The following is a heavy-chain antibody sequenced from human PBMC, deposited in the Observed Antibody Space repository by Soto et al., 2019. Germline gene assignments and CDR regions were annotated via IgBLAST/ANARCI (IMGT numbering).Heavy chain of an antibody. D-gene: IGHD3-16*02. V-gene: IGHV3-23*01. CDR3: AKDLSPYYYYYGMDV. J-gene: IGHJ6*02. Sequence: EVQLLESGGGLVQPGGSLRLSCAASGFTFSSYAMSWFRQAPGKGLEWVAAISGSGGSTYYADSVKGRFTISRDNSKNTLYRQMNSLRAEDTAVYYCAKDLSPYYYYYGMDVWGQGTTVTVSS. CDR2: ISGSGGST. CDR1: GFTFSSYA.